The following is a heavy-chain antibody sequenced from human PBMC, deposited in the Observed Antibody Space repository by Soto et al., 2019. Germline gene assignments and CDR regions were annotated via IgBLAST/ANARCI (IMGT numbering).Heavy chain of an antibody. CDR1: GGSISSYY. D-gene: IGHD2-8*01. V-gene: IGHV4-59*01. Sequence: SETLSLTCTVSGGSISSYYWSWIRQPPGKGLEWIGYIYYSGSTNYNPPLKSRVTISVDTSKNQFSLKLSSVTAADTAVYYCARDLGNGYFDDWGQGTRVTVAS. J-gene: IGHJ4*02. CDR3: ARDLGNGYFDD. CDR2: IYYSGST.